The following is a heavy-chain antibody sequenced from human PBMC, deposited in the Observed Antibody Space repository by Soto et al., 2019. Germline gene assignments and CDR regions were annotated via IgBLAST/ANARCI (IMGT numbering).Heavy chain of an antibody. Sequence: GVSLRLSCAASGFTFSSYGMHWVRQAPGKGLEWVAVISYDGSNKYYADSVKGRFTISRDNSKNTLYLQMNSLRAEDTAVYYCAKDGAYSSSWSPWWFDPWGQGTLVTVSS. J-gene: IGHJ5*02. CDR3: AKDGAYSSSWSPWWFDP. D-gene: IGHD6-13*01. CDR2: ISYDGSNK. CDR1: GFTFSSYG. V-gene: IGHV3-30*18.